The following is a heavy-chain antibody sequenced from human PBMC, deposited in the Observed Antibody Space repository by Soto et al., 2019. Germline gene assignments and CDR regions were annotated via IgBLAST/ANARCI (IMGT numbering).Heavy chain of an antibody. J-gene: IGHJ6*02. CDR3: ARGEGYSYGPKGYYYYGMDV. Sequence: SETLSLXCTVSGGSISSGGYYWSWIRQHPGKGLEWIGYIYYSGSTYYNPSLKSRVTISVDTSKNQFSLKLSSVTAADTAVYYCARGEGYSYGPKGYYYYGMDVWGQGTTVTVSS. V-gene: IGHV4-31*03. D-gene: IGHD5-18*01. CDR2: IYYSGST. CDR1: GGSISSGGYY.